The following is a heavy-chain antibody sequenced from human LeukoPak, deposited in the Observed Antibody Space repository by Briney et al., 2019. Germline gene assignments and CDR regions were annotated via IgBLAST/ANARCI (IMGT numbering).Heavy chain of an antibody. CDR1: GGTFSSYA. CDR2: IIPIFGTA. V-gene: IGHV1-69*13. CDR3: FYDSSGYYPVPFDY. D-gene: IGHD3-22*01. J-gene: IGHJ4*02. Sequence: ASVKVSCKASGGTFSSYAISWVRQAPGQGLEWMGGIIPIFGTANYAQKFQGRVTITADESTSTAYMELSSLRSEDSAVYYCFYDSSGYYPVPFDYWGRGTLVTVSS.